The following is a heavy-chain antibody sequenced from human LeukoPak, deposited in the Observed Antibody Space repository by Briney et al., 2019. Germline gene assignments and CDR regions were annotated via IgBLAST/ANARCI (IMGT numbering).Heavy chain of an antibody. V-gene: IGHV4-59*01. J-gene: IGHJ4*02. D-gene: IGHD3-22*01. Sequence: SETLSLTCTVSGGSISSYYWSWIRQPPGKGLEWIGYIYYSGSTNYNPSLKSRVTISVDTSENQFSLKLSSVTAADTAVYYCARLYYYDSSGYSIRENDYWGQGTLVTVSS. CDR3: ARLYYYDSSGYSIRENDY. CDR1: GGSISSYY. CDR2: IYYSGST.